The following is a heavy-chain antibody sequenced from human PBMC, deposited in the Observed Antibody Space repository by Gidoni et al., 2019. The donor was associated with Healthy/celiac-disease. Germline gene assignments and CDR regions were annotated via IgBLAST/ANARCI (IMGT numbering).Heavy chain of an antibody. J-gene: IGHJ6*02. CDR3: ARDPTTGILYYYYGMDV. CDR1: GFTFSSFS. CDR2: ISSSSSYI. D-gene: IGHD2-15*01. V-gene: IGHV3-21*01. Sequence: EVQLVESGGGLVKPGGSLRLACAAYGFTFSSFSMNWVRQATGKGLGWVSSISSSSSYIYYADSVKGRFTISRDNAKNSLYLQMNSLRAEDTAVYYCARDPTTGILYYYYGMDVWGQGTTVTVSS.